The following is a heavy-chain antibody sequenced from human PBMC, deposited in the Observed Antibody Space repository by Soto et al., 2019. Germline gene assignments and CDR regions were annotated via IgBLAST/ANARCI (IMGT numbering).Heavy chain of an antibody. V-gene: IGHV1-3*01. Sequence: ASVKVSCKASGYTFTSYAMHWVRQAPGQRLERMGWINAGNGNTKYSQKFQGRVTITRDKSTSTAYMELNSLKSEDTAVYYCARDGCSGGSCYGQHYYYGMDVWGQGTTVTVSS. J-gene: IGHJ6*02. CDR3: ARDGCSGGSCYGQHYYYGMDV. CDR1: GYTFTSYA. CDR2: INAGNGNT. D-gene: IGHD2-15*01.